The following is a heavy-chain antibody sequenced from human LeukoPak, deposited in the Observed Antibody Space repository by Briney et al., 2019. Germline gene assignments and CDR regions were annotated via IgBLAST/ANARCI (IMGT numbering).Heavy chain of an antibody. Sequence: SETLSLTCAVYGGSFSGYYWSWIRQPPGKGLEWIGYIYYSGSTNYNPSLKSRVTISVDTSKNQFSLKLSSVTAADTAVYYCARGPRGYCSSTSCHRPFFDYWGQGTLVTVSS. CDR1: GGSFSGYY. D-gene: IGHD2-2*01. V-gene: IGHV4-59*01. J-gene: IGHJ4*02. CDR2: IYYSGST. CDR3: ARGPRGYCSSTSCHRPFFDY.